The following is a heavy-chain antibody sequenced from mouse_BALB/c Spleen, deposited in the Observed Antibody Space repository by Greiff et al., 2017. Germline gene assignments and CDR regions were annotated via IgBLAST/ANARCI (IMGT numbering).Heavy chain of an antibody. V-gene: IGHV1-54*01. CDR1: GYAFTNYL. D-gene: IGHD1-1*01. J-gene: IGHJ2*01. CDR2: INPGSGGT. Sequence: VHLVESGAELVRPGTSVKVSCKASGYAFTNYLIEWVKQRPGQGLEWIGVINPGSGGTNYNEKFKGKATLTADKSSSTAYMQLSSLTSDDSAVYFCAREGNYGYYFDYWGQGTTLTVSS. CDR3: AREGNYGYYFDY.